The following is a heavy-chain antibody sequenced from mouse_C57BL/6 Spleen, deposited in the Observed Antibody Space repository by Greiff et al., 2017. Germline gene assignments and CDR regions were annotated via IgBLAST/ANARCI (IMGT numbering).Heavy chain of an antibody. D-gene: IGHD2-4*01. V-gene: IGHV5-16*01. Sequence: EVKLVESEGGLVQPGSSMKLSCTASGFTFSDYYMAWVRQVPEKGLEWVANINYDGSSTYYLDSLKSRFIISRDNAKNILYLQMSSLKSEDTATYYCARGGYDYDEVYYFDYWGQGTTLTVSS. J-gene: IGHJ2*01. CDR2: INYDGSST. CDR1: GFTFSDYY. CDR3: ARGGYDYDEVYYFDY.